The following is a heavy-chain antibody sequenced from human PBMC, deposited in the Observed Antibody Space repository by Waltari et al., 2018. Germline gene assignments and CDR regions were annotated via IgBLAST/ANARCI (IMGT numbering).Heavy chain of an antibody. CDR2: IYSGGTT. J-gene: IGHJ4*02. CDR3: AREHYGGGF. CDR1: GFTVGSTY. V-gene: IGHV3-53*01. D-gene: IGHD4-17*01. Sequence: DVQLVESGGGLIQPGGSLRLSCAASGFTVGSTYMTWVRQAPGKGLEWVSVIYSGGTTYYADSVKGRFTISRDNSKNTVYLQLNSLTVEDTAVYYCAREHYGGGFWGQGTLVTVSS.